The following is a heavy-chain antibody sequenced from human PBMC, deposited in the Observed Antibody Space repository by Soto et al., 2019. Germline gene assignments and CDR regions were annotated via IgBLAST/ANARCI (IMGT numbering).Heavy chain of an antibody. J-gene: IGHJ5*02. CDR1: GGSVSSGDYY. CDR2: IYYSGST. D-gene: IGHD5-18*01. V-gene: IGHV4-61*08. Sequence: SETLSLTCTVSGGSVSSGDYYWSWIRQPPGKGLEWIGYIYYSGSTNYNPSLKSRVSISLDTSKNQFSLRLTSVTAADTAVYYCARIPVDTYMINWFDPWGQGALVTVSS. CDR3: ARIPVDTYMINWFDP.